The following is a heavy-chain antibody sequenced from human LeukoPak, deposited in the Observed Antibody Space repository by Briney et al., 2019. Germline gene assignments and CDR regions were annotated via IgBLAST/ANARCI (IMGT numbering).Heavy chain of an antibody. CDR3: ARREGDGDPLGYYYGLDV. CDR1: GYSFTSYA. V-gene: IGHV1-3*01. D-gene: IGHD4-17*01. CDR2: INAGNGNT. Sequence: ASVKVSCKASGYSFTSYAMHWVRQAPGQRLEWMGWINAGNGNTKYSQKFQGRVTITRDTSASTAYMELSSLRSEDTAVCYCARREGDGDPLGYYYGLDVWGQGTTVTVSS. J-gene: IGHJ6*02.